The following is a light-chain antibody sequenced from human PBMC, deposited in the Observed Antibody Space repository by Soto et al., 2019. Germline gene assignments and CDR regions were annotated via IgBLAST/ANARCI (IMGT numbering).Light chain of an antibody. CDR1: PSINNW. V-gene: IGKV1-5*03. CDR2: KAS. J-gene: IGKJ2*01. Sequence: DIQMTQSPSTLSASVGDRVTITCRTSPSINNWLAWYQQKPGKAPTLLIYKASLLESGVPSRFSGSGSGTEFTLTSSSLQPDDFATYYFQQYDSYPYNFAQGTKLE. CDR3: QQYDSYPYN.